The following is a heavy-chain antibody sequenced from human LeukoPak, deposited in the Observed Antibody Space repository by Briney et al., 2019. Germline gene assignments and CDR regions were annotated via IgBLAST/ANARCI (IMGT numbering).Heavy chain of an antibody. CDR3: AREPRRGYSGSYLDN. V-gene: IGHV3-48*01. J-gene: IGHJ4*02. Sequence: GGSLRLSCAASGFTFSSYSMNWVRQAPGKGLEWVSYISSSSSTIYYADSVKGRFTISRDNAKNSLYLQMNSLRAEDTAVYYCAREPRRGYSGSYLDNWGQGTLVTVSS. CDR1: GFTFSSYS. CDR2: ISSSSSTI. D-gene: IGHD1-26*01.